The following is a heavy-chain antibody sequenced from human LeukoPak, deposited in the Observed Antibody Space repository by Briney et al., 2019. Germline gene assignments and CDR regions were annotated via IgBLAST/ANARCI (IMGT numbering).Heavy chain of an antibody. CDR2: IIPMFGIA. CDR1: GGTFSRYA. CDR3: ARDRPYTGGWRGFDY. Sequence: KVSCKASGGTFSRYAISWVRQAPGQGLEWMGGIIPMFGIANYAQKFQGRVTITADESTSTAYMELSSLRSEDTAVYYCARDRPYTGGWRGFDYWGQGTLVTVSS. D-gene: IGHD6-19*01. V-gene: IGHV1-69*01. J-gene: IGHJ4*02.